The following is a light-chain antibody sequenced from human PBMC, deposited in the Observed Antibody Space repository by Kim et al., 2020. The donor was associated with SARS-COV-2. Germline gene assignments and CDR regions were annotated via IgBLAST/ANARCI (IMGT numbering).Light chain of an antibody. J-gene: IGKJ2*02. Sequence: AIRMTQSPSSFSASTGDRVTITCRASQGISSYLAWYQQKPGKAPKLLIYAASTLQSGVPSRFSGSGSGTDFTLTINSLQPEDFATYYCQQNNNYLCTFGQGTKLEI. CDR3: QQNNNYLCT. CDR1: QGISSY. CDR2: AAS. V-gene: IGKV1-8*01.